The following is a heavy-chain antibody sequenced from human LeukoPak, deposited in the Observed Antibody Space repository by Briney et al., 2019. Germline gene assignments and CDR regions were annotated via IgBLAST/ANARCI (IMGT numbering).Heavy chain of an antibody. CDR3: ARDLCSGGSCYYYYYMDV. CDR1: GYTFTSYY. D-gene: IGHD2-15*01. J-gene: IGHJ6*03. CDR2: INPSGGST. Sequence: GASVKVSCKASGYTFTSYYMHWVRQAPGQGLEWMGIINPSGGSTSYAQKFQGRVTMTRDMSTSTVYMELSSLRSEDTAVYYCARDLCSGGSCYYYYYMDVWGKGTTVTVSS. V-gene: IGHV1-46*01.